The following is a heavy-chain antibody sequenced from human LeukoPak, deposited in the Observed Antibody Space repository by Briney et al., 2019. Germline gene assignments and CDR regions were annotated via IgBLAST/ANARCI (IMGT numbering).Heavy chain of an antibody. Sequence: PSETLSLTCTVSGYSISSGYYWGWIRQPPGKGLEWIGSIYHSGSTYYNPSLKSRVTISVDTSKNQFSLKLSSVTAADTAVYYCARVPTTAPDYWGQGTLVTVSS. J-gene: IGHJ4*02. CDR1: GYSISSGYY. CDR2: IYHSGST. D-gene: IGHD4-11*01. V-gene: IGHV4-38-2*02. CDR3: ARVPTTAPDY.